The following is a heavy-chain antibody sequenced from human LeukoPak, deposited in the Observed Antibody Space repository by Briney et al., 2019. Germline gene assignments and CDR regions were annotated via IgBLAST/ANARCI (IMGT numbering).Heavy chain of an antibody. CDR2: ISNTGGST. CDR1: GFSFNTYA. D-gene: IGHD2-15*01. Sequence: GGSLRLSCAASGFSFNTYAMSWVRQAPGKGLEWVSAISNTGGSTYYADSVKGRFTISRNKSKNTLSLQMNSLRAEDTAVYYCAQQVGYCSSGSCYFTYWGQGTLVTVSS. CDR3: AQQVGYCSSGSCYFTY. J-gene: IGHJ1*01. V-gene: IGHV3-23*01.